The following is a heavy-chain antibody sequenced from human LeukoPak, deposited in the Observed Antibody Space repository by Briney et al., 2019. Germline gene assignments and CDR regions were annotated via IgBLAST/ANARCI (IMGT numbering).Heavy chain of an antibody. D-gene: IGHD3-10*01. V-gene: IGHV7-4-1*02. CDR3: ARGPIWFGKNDAFDI. J-gene: IGHJ3*02. CDR2: INTNTGNP. CDR1: GYTFTSYA. Sequence: ASVKVSCKASGYTFTSYAMNWVRQAPGQGLEWMGWINTNTGNPTYAQGFTGRFVFSLDTSVSTAYLQISSLKAEDTAVYYCARGPIWFGKNDAFDIWGQGTMVTVSS.